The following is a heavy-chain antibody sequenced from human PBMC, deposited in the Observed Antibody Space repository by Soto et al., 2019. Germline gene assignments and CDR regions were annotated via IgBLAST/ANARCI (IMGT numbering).Heavy chain of an antibody. Sequence: ASETLSLTCTVSGGSISSGGYYWSWIRQHPGKGLEWIGYIYYSGSTYYNPSLKSRVTISVDTSKNQFSLKLSSVTAADTAVYYCARDRSYYYGSGSYSNGMDVCGQGTTVTVYS. J-gene: IGHJ6*02. CDR2: IYYSGST. D-gene: IGHD3-10*01. CDR1: GGSISSGGYY. CDR3: ARDRSYYYGSGSYSNGMDV. V-gene: IGHV4-31*03.